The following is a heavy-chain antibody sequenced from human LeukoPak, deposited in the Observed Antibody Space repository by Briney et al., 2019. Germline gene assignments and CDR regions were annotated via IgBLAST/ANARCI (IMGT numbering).Heavy chain of an antibody. CDR2: VSGGGHNT. D-gene: IGHD6-13*01. CDR1: GFTFSSYA. V-gene: IGHV3-23*01. CDR3: ARDQMISAAGLDY. J-gene: IGHJ4*02. Sequence: GGSLILSCVASGFTFSSYAMSWVRQAPGKGLEWVSVVSGGGHNTYYADSVKGRFTMSRDNSKNTLYLQMNSLRAEDTAVFYCARDQMISAAGLDYWGQGTLVTVSS.